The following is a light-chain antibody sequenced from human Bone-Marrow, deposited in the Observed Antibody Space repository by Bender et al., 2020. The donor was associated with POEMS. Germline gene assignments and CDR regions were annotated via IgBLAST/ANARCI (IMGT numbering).Light chain of an antibody. Sequence: QSALTQPASVSGSPGQSITISCAGTSSDVGGYTYVSWYQQHPGKAPKLIIYEVNERPSGVSNRFSGSKSGNTASLTISGLQAEDEADYYCCSYAGETSVVFGGGTKVTVL. CDR3: CSYAGETSVV. J-gene: IGLJ2*01. CDR2: EVN. V-gene: IGLV2-14*01. CDR1: SSDVGGYTY.